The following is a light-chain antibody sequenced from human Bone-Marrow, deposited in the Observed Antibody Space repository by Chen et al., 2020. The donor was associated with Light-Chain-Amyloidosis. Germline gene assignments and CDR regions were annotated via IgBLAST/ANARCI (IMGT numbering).Light chain of an antibody. J-gene: IGLJ2*01. V-gene: IGLV3-25*03. CDR3: QSADSSGTYEVI. CDR2: KDT. CDR1: DLPTKY. Sequence: SYELTRPPSVSVSPGQTARITCSGDDLPTKYAYWYQQKPGQAPVLVIHKDTERPAGISERFSGSSSGTTATLTISGVQAEDEADYHCQSADSSGTYEVIFGRGTKLTVL.